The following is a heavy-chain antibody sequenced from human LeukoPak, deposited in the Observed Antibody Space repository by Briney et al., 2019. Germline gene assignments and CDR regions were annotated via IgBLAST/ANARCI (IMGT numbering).Heavy chain of an antibody. CDR1: GYTFTGYY. V-gene: IGHV1-2*02. Sequence: GASVKVSCKASGYTFTGYYMHWVRQAPGQGLEWMRWINPNSGGTNYAQKFQGRVTMTRDTSISTAYMELSRLRSDDTAVYYCARVGVVVVVPAAIRRNWFDPWGQGTLVTVSS. D-gene: IGHD2-2*02. J-gene: IGHJ5*02. CDR3: ARVGVVVVVPAAIRRNWFDP. CDR2: INPNSGGT.